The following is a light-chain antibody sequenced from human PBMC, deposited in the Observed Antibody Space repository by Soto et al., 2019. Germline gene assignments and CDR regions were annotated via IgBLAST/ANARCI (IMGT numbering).Light chain of an antibody. Sequence: QSALTQPPSASGSPGQSVTISCTGTSSDVGYYNYVSWYQQHPGKAPKLMIYEVSKRPSGVPDRFSGSKSGNTASLTVSGLQDEDEADYYCSSYAGTNNLGVFGTGTKVPV. CDR3: SSYAGTNNLGV. CDR1: SSDVGYYNY. V-gene: IGLV2-8*01. CDR2: EVS. J-gene: IGLJ1*01.